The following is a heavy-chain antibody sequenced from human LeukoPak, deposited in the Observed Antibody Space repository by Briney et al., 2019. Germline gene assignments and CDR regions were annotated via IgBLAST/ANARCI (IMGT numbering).Heavy chain of an antibody. Sequence: GGSLRLSCAASGFSFSSYGMHWVHQASGRGLEWVAFIRYDGSNKDYADSVKGRFTISRDNSKNTLYLEMNSLRAEDTAVYHCAKVRFSDSGRDGLDSWGQGTLVTVSS. CDR1: GFSFSSYG. V-gene: IGHV3-30*02. J-gene: IGHJ5*01. CDR2: IRYDGSNK. D-gene: IGHD5-12*01. CDR3: AKVRFSDSGRDGLDS.